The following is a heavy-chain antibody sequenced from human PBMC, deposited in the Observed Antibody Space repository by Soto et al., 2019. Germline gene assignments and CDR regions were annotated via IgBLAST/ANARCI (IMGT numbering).Heavy chain of an antibody. CDR3: ARHSLALRKNNWFDP. V-gene: IGHV4-39*01. D-gene: IGHD3-3*02. CDR1: GDSIISSDFY. Sequence: SETLSLTCTVSGDSIISSDFYWGWVCQPPGKGLEWIGSIFYLGSSYYNPSLKSRVTMSVDTSKNQFSLRLRSVTAADTALYFCARHSLALRKNNWFDPWGQGIMVTVS. J-gene: IGHJ5*02. CDR2: IFYLGSS.